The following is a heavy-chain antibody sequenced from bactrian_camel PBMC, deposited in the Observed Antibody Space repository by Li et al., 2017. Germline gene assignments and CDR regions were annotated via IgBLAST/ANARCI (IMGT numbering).Heavy chain of an antibody. V-gene: IGHV3S1*01. Sequence: QLVESGGGSVKAGGSLTLTCVASGYTYNHYCMGWFRLAPGKEREGVAIIDTDGSTFYADSVAGRFTISQDNSKNTLYLEMSSVKVEDTAMYYCAAEHCGGNAPHEYNYFGQGTQVTVS. CDR1: GYTYNHYC. CDR3: AAEHCGGNAPHEYNY. CDR2: IDTDGST. J-gene: IGHJ4*01. D-gene: IGHD2*01.